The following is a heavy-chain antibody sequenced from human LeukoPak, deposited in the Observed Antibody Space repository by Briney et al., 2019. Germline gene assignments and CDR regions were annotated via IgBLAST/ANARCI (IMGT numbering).Heavy chain of an antibody. CDR3: AKLDSIAVAGTCDY. Sequence: QPGRSLRLSCAASGFTFSRYGMHWVRQAPGKGLEWVAVVSFEGSNKYYADSVKGRFSISRDNSKNTLSLQMNSLRAEDTAVYYCAKLDSIAVAGTCDYWGQGTLVTVSS. V-gene: IGHV3-30*18. CDR2: VSFEGSNK. D-gene: IGHD6-19*01. CDR1: GFTFSRYG. J-gene: IGHJ4*02.